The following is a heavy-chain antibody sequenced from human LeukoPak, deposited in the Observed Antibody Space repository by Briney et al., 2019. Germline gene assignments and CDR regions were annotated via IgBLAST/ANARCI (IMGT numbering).Heavy chain of an antibody. CDR2: IKQDGSEK. V-gene: IGHV3-7*01. D-gene: IGHD1-26*01. CDR1: GFTFSSYW. J-gene: IGHJ5*02. CDR3: ARAVGATLHSPWFDP. Sequence: PGGSLRLSCAASGFTFSSYWMSWVRQAPGKGLEWVANIKQDGSEKYYVDSVKGRFTISRDNAKNSLYLQMNSLRAEDTAVYYCARAVGATLHSPWFDPWGQGTLVTVSS.